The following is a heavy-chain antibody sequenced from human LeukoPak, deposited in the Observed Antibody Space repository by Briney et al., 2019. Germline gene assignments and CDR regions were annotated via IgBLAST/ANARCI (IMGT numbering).Heavy chain of an antibody. V-gene: IGHV3-7*01. D-gene: IGHD3-16*02. CDR1: GFTFSSYW. CDR2: IKQDGSEK. Sequence: GGSLRLSCAASGFTFSSYWMSWVRQAPGKGLEWVANIKQDGSEKYYVDSVKGRFTISRDNSENTLYLQMNSLRAEDTAVYYCARKGGVIVIDAFDIWGQGTTVTVSS. CDR3: ARKGGVIVIDAFDI. J-gene: IGHJ3*02.